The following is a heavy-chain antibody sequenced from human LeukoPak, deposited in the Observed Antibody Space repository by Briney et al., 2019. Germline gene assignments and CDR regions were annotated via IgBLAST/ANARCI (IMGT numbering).Heavy chain of an antibody. J-gene: IGHJ3*02. V-gene: IGHV3-7*01. Sequence: GGSVRLSCEASGFEISSFWISWVRQAPGEGLEWVANIKQDEYEKYYVDAVKGRFTTSRDNAKNSLYLQLNSLRAEDTAVYYCARLVTTGPGTFDIWGQGTMVPVSS. CDR2: IKQDEYEK. D-gene: IGHD4-17*01. CDR1: GFEISSFW. CDR3: ARLVTTGPGTFDI.